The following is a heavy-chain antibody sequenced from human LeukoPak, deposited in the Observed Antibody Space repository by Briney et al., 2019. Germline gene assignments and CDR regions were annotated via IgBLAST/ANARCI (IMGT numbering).Heavy chain of an antibody. D-gene: IGHD3-10*01. Sequence: GASVKVSCKASGGTFSSYAISWMRQAPGQGLERVGGTTPIFGTANYAKKFQGSVTISADESTNTAYMDLSSLRSEDTAVYYCARSFWPSMVFDYWGQGTLVTVSS. J-gene: IGHJ4*02. CDR3: ARSFWPSMVFDY. V-gene: IGHV1-69*13. CDR2: TTPIFGTA. CDR1: GGTFSSYA.